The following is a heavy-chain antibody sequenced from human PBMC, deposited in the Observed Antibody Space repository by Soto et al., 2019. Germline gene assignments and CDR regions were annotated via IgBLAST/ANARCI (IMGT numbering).Heavy chain of an antibody. CDR1: GFTFSSYA. V-gene: IGHV3-23*01. J-gene: IGHJ4*02. Sequence: QPGGSLRLSCAASGFTFSSYAMSWVRQAPGKGLEWVSAISGSGGSTYYADSVKGRFTISRDNSKNTLYLQMNSLRAEDTAVYYCAKDYSGGDSSGYYGSYYFDYWGQGTLVTVSS. CDR2: ISGSGGST. D-gene: IGHD3-22*01. CDR3: AKDYSGGDSSGYYGSYYFDY.